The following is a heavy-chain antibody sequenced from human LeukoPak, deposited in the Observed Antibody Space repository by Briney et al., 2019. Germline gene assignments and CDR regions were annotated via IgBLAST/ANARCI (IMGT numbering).Heavy chain of an antibody. V-gene: IGHV3-11*04. J-gene: IGHJ4*02. CDR2: ISRIGSNT. D-gene: IGHD3-9*01. CDR3: AKDNFDWLHY. CDR1: GFTFSDYY. Sequence: GGSLRLSCAASGFTFSDYYMSWIRQAPGKGLEWVSYISRIGSNTYYADSVKGRFTISRDNAKNSLYLQMNSLRAEDTAVYYCAKDNFDWLHYWGQGTLVTVSS.